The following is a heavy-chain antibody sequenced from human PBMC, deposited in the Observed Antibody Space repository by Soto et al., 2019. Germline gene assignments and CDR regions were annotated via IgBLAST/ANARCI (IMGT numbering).Heavy chain of an antibody. CDR3: ARDYIAGWFQYLPFDY. CDR2: ISAYNGNT. CDR1: GYTFTSYG. D-gene: IGHD1-26*01. Sequence: ASVKVSCKASGYTFTSYGISWLRQAPGQGLEWMGWISAYNGNTNYAQKLQGRVTMTTDTSTSTAYMELRSLRSDDTAVYYCARDYIAGWFQYLPFDYWGQGTLVTVSS. V-gene: IGHV1-18*04. J-gene: IGHJ4*02.